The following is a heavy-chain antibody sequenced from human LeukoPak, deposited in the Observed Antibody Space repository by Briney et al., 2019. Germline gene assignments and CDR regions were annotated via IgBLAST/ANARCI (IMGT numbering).Heavy chain of an antibody. D-gene: IGHD6-13*01. CDR2: IKQDGSEK. CDR1: GFTFSSYW. CDR3: ARDRTAADFDY. V-gene: IGHV3-7*01. J-gene: IGHJ4*02. Sequence: GGSLRLSXAASGFTFSSYWMSWVRQAPGKGLEWVANIKQDGSEKYYVDSVKGRFTISRDNAKNSLYLQMNSLRAEDRAVYYCARDRTAADFDYWGQGTLVTVSS.